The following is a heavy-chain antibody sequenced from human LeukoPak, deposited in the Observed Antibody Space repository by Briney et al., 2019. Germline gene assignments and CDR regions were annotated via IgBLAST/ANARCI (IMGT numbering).Heavy chain of an antibody. CDR1: GFTFSNFG. J-gene: IGHJ4*02. CDR3: AKGFYSDVSY. V-gene: IGHV3-30*18. CDR2: IPYYGNNR. D-gene: IGHD3-16*01. Sequence: PGRSLRLSCAASGFTFSNFGMQWVRQAPGKGLEWVAVIPYYGNNRFYSDSVKGRFTISRDNDKNTLFLQMNSLRADDTAVYYCAKGFYSDVSYWGQGTLVTVSS.